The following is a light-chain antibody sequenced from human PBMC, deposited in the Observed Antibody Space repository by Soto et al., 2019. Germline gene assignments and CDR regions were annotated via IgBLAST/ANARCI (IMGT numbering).Light chain of an antibody. CDR1: QSVSST. Sequence: IVMTQSPGTLSVSPGAGATLSFRASQSVSSTLAWYQQKPGQAPRLLIYGATIRATGIPARFSGSGSGTEFTLTISSLQSEDFAVYYCQQYNNWPITFGQGTRLEIK. J-gene: IGKJ5*01. V-gene: IGKV3-15*01. CDR2: GAT. CDR3: QQYNNWPIT.